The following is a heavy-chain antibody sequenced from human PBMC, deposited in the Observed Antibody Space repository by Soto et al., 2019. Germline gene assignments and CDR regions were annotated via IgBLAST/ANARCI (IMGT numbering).Heavy chain of an antibody. CDR1: GFTFSSYS. D-gene: IGHD6-6*01. V-gene: IGHV3-48*02. J-gene: IGHJ5*01. CDR3: ARGIYRSSSNRFDC. Sequence: GGSLRLSCAASGFTFSSYSMNWVRQAPGKGLEWVSYISSSSSTIYYADSVKGRFTISRDNAKNSLYLQMNSLRDADTAVYYCARGIYRSSSNRFDCWGQGGLVTVSS. CDR2: ISSSSSTI.